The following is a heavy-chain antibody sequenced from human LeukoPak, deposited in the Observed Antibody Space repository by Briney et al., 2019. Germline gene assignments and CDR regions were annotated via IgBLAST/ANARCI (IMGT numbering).Heavy chain of an antibody. J-gene: IGHJ4*02. CDR3: ARATLSDYYFNY. CDR2: INPSGGST. V-gene: IGHV1-46*01. CDR1: GYTFTIYY. Sequence: GASVKVSCKSSGYTFTIYYMHWGRQAPGQGLEWMGIINPSGGSTSYAQKFQGRVTMTRDTSTNTVYMELSSLRSEDTAVYFCARATLSDYYFNYWGQGTLVTVSS.